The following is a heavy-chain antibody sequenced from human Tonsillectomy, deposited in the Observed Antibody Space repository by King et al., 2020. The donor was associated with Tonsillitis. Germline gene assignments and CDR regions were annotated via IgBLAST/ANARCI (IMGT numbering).Heavy chain of an antibody. Sequence: QLVQSGGGLVQPGGSLRLSCAASGFTFSRSWMNWVRQAPGKGLEWVASIKEDGSEKYYVDSVKGRFTMSRDNAQNSLYLQMNSLRVEDTAVYYCVRDKMGGAFDIWGQGTMVTVSS. V-gene: IGHV3-7*01. J-gene: IGHJ3*02. D-gene: IGHD3-16*01. CDR2: IKEDGSEK. CDR3: VRDKMGGAFDI. CDR1: GFTFSRSW.